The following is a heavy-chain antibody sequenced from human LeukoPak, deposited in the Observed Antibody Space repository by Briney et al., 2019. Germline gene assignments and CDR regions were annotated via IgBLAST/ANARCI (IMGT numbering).Heavy chain of an antibody. CDR1: GGSISSYY. V-gene: IGHV4-59*01. CDR2: IYYSGST. Sequence: PSETLSLTCTVSGGSISSYYWSWIRQPPGKGLEWIGYIYYSGSTNYNPSLKSRVTISVDTSKNQFSLKLSSVTAADTAVYYCAREGMMPTWGQGTLVTVSS. CDR3: AREGMMPT. D-gene: IGHD3-16*01. J-gene: IGHJ5*02.